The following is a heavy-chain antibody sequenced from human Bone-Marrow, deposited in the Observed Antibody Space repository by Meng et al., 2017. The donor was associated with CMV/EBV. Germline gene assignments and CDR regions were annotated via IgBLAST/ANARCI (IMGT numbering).Heavy chain of an antibody. CDR3: VSGLGY. D-gene: IGHD2/OR15-2a*01. CDR2: VNYNGIT. J-gene: IGHJ4*02. V-gene: IGHV4-59*01. Sequence: GSLRLSCTVSGGSINSYYWSWIRQPPGKGLEWIGYVNYNGITNYNPSLKSRVTISVDTSKKQFSLKLTSVTAADTAVYYCVSGLGYWGQGTLVTVSS. CDR1: GGSINSYY.